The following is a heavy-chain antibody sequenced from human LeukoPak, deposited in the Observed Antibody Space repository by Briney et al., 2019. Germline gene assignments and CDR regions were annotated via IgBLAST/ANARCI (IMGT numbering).Heavy chain of an antibody. CDR1: GFTFSSYS. J-gene: IGHJ3*02. CDR2: ISSSSSYI. D-gene: IGHD3-16*01. V-gene: IGHV3-21*01. CDR3: ARVAYYDYVWGSYRTRLGAFDI. Sequence: GSLRLSCAASGFTFSSYSMSWVRQAPGKGLEWVSSISSSSSYIYYADSVKGQFTISRDNAKNSLYLQMNSLRAEDTAVYYCARVAYYDYVWGSYRTRLGAFDIWGQGTMVTVSS.